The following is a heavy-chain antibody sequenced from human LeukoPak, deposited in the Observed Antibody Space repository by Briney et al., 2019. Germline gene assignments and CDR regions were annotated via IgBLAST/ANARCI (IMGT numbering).Heavy chain of an antibody. CDR2: ITSNSNT. J-gene: IGHJ4*02. V-gene: IGHV3-69-1*01. Sequence: PGGSLRLSCAASGFTFSDYSMNWVRQAPGKGLEWVSSITSNSNTYYADSVKGRFTISRDNTKNSLFLQMNSLRAEDTAVYHCAGDPGRGDYWGQGTLVTVSS. CDR1: GFTFSDYS. CDR3: AGDPGRGDY.